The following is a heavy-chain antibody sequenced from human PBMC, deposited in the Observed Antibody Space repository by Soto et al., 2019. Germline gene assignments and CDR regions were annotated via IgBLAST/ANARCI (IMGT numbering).Heavy chain of an antibody. CDR1: GYSFTSYW. J-gene: IGHJ6*04. Sequence: PGESLKISCNGSGYSFTSYWIGWVRQMLGKGLEWMGIIYPGDSDTRYSPSFQGQVTISADKSMSTAYLQWSSLKASDTAMYFCARHSSTMTYGMDVWRKVTTVTFSS. D-gene: IGHD6-13*01. V-gene: IGHV5-51*01. CDR2: IYPGDSDT. CDR3: ARHSSTMTYGMDV.